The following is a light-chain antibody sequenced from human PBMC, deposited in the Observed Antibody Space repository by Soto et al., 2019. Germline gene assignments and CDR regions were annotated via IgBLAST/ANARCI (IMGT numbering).Light chain of an antibody. CDR3: SSYATGRAFGPVV. V-gene: IGLV2-23*03. CDR1: SSDVGSYNL. Sequence: QSVLTQPASVSGSPGQSITISCTGTSSDVGSYNLVSWYQHHSGKAPKLMIYEGTKRPSGVSNRFSGSKSGNTASLTISGLQAEDEADYYCSSYATGRAFGPVVFGGGTKLTV. CDR2: EGT. J-gene: IGLJ2*01.